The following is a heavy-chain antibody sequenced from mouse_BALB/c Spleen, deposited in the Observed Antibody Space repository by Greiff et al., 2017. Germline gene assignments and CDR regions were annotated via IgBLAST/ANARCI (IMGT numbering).Heavy chain of an antibody. V-gene: IGHV3-6*02. CDR2: ISYDGSN. Sequence: EVQLQQSGPGLVKPSQSLSLTCSVTGYSITSGYYWNWIRQFPGNKLEWMGYISYDGSNNYNPSLKNRISITRDTSKNQFFLKLNSVTTEDTATYYCARGEDGSFAYWGQGTLVTVSA. J-gene: IGHJ3*01. D-gene: IGHD1-2*01. CDR1: GYSITSGYY. CDR3: ARGEDGSFAY.